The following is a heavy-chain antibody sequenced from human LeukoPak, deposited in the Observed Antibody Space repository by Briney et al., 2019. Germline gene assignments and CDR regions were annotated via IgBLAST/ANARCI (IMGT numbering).Heavy chain of an antibody. J-gene: IGHJ4*02. V-gene: IGHV4-59*08. CDR2: IYYSGRT. Sequence: SGTLSLTCTVSVGSVNTYYWSWLRQPPGKGLEWIGYIYYSGRTDYNPSLKSRVTMSVDTSRDQFSLKLTSVTAADTAVYYCARHLWSLDLRGFDYWGQGTLVTVSS. CDR3: ARHLWSLDLRGFDY. CDR1: VGSVNTYY. D-gene: IGHD3-9*01.